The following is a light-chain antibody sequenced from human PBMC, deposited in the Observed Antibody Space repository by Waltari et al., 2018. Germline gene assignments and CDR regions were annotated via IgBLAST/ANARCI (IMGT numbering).Light chain of an antibody. CDR2: DAS. V-gene: IGKV3-20*01. CDR3: QKYGTLPAT. Sequence: EIVLTQTPGTLSLAPGERATLACRASQSVNRTLACYQQKPGQAPKLLSYDASIRATGIPDRFSGSGSGTDYSHTISRLEPEDFAVYYCQKYGTLPATFGQGTKVEIK. CDR1: QSVNRT. J-gene: IGKJ1*01.